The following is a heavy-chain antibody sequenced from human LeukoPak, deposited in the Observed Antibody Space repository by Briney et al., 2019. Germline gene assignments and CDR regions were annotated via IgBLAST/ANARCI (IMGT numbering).Heavy chain of an antibody. J-gene: IGHJ4*02. D-gene: IGHD6-19*01. V-gene: IGHV4-30-4*01. CDR1: GGSISSGDYY. CDR3: ARAAIAVLDY. CDR2: IYYSGST. Sequence: SQTLSLTCTVSGGSISSGDYYWRWIRQPPGKGLEWIGYIYYSGSTYYNPALKSRLTISVDTSKNQFSLKLSSVTAADTAVYYCARAAIAVLDYWGQGTLVTVSS.